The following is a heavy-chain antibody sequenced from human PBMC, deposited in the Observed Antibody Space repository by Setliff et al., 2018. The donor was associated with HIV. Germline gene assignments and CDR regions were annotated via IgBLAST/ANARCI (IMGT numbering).Heavy chain of an antibody. Sequence: GASVKVSCKASGYTFTAYQMHWVRQAPGQGLEWMGWINPNSGGTNYAQKFQGRVTMTRDTSISTAYMELSRLRSDDTAVYYCARGPPGPHYYMDVWGKGTTVTVSS. V-gene: IGHV1-2*02. CDR2: INPNSGGT. CDR1: GYTFTAYQ. CDR3: ARGPPGPHYYMDV. J-gene: IGHJ6*03.